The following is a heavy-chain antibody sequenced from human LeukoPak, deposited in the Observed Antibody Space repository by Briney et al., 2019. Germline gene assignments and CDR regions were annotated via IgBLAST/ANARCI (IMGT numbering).Heavy chain of an antibody. J-gene: IGHJ4*02. CDR3: ARDGLDWNYVGDFDY. CDR2: INPNTGGT. Sequence: GASVKVSCKASGYTFTGYYMHWVRQAPGQGLEWMGWINPNTGGTNYAQKFQGRVTMTTDTSTSTAYMELRSLRSDDTAVYYCARDGLDWNYVGDFDYWGQGTLVTVSS. V-gene: IGHV1-2*02. D-gene: IGHD1-7*01. CDR1: GYTFTGYY.